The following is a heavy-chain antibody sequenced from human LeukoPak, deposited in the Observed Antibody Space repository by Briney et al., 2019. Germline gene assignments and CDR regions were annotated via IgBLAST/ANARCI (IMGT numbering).Heavy chain of an antibody. D-gene: IGHD3-10*01. V-gene: IGHV7-4-1*02. Sequence: GASVKVSCKASGYTFTSYAMNWVQQAPGQGLEWMGWINTNTGNPTYAQGFTGRFVFSLDTSVSTAYLQISSLKAEDTAVYYCARVLNMVRGVYMGGYWGQGTLVTVSS. J-gene: IGHJ4*02. CDR1: GYTFTSYA. CDR2: INTNTGNP. CDR3: ARVLNMVRGVYMGGY.